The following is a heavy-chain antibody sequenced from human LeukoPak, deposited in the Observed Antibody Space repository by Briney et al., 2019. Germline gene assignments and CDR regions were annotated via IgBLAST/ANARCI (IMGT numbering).Heavy chain of an antibody. D-gene: IGHD5-24*01. V-gene: IGHV3-48*03. CDR1: GFTFSSYE. J-gene: IGHJ4*02. CDR3: ARDDRDGYNWAWFDY. Sequence: GGSLRLSCGASGFTFSSYEMNWVRQAPGMGLEWVSYISSSGSTIYYADSVKGRFTISRDNAKNSLYLQMNSLRAEDTAVYYCARDDRDGYNWAWFDYWGQGTLVTVSS. CDR2: ISSSGSTI.